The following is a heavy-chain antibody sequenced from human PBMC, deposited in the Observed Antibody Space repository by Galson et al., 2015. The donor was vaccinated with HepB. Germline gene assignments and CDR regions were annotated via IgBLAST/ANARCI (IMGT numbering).Heavy chain of an antibody. CDR1: GFTFSRFG. CDR2: ASKTVPTT. Sequence: SLRLSCAASGFTFSRFGMNWVRQAPGKGLEWVSTASKTVPTTYYADSVRGRFTISRDNSRNIVYLQMNSLRDEDTAVYYCAKRDTISQYFFDYWGQGILVTVSS. CDR3: AKRDTISQYFFDY. D-gene: IGHD3-3*02. V-gene: IGHV3-23*01. J-gene: IGHJ4*02.